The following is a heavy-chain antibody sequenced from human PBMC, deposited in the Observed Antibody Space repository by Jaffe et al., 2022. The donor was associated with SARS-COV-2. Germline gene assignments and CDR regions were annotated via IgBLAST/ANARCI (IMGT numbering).Heavy chain of an antibody. J-gene: IGHJ6*02. CDR3: AKDWARGNYYYYGMDV. CDR1: GFTFSSYA. CDR2: ISGSGGST. V-gene: IGHV3-23*01. D-gene: IGHD3-16*01. Sequence: EVQLLESGGGLVQPGGSLRLSCAASGFTFSSYAMSWVRQAPGKGLEWVSAISGSGGSTYYADSVKGRFTISRDNSKNTLYLQMNSLRAEDTAVYYCAKDWARGNYYYYGMDVWGQGTTVTVSS.